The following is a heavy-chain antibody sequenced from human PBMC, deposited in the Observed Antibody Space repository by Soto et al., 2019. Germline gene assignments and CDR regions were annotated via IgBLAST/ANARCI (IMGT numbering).Heavy chain of an antibody. V-gene: IGHV4-61*01. D-gene: IGHD3-16*01. Sequence: SETLSLTCTVSGGSVSNDNFYWSWIRQPPGKGLEWIGYVHSSGITNYNPSLKRRVTISVDTSRNQFSLGLSSVTAADTAVYYCARGLTMGQLPSHFDHWGQRPVRSVST. CDR1: GGSVSNDNFY. J-gene: IGHJ5*02. CDR3: ARGLTMGQLPSHFDH. CDR2: VHSSGIT.